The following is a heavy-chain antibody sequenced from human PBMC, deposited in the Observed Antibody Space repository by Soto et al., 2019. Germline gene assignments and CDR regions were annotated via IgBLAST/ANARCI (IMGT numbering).Heavy chain of an antibody. D-gene: IGHD6-13*01. Sequence: QVQLQQWGAGLLKPSETLSLTCAVYGGSFSGYYWSWIRQPPWKGLEWIGEINQSGSTNYNPSLKSRVTISVDTSKTQFSLKLGSVTDAGTAVYYCARTYSSSWSPFDYWGQGTLVTVPS. CDR1: GGSFSGYY. J-gene: IGHJ4*02. CDR2: INQSGST. CDR3: ARTYSSSWSPFDY. V-gene: IGHV4-34*01.